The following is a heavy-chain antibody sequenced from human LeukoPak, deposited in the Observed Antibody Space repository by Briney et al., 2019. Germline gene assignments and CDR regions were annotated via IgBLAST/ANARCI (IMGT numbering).Heavy chain of an antibody. CDR2: ISGDVDST. Sequence: GGCFSLSCASSGFTFDDYAMHWVRLAPGKGLEWVSLISGDVDSTYYADSVKGRFTISRDKSKNSLYLQMSSLRAEDTAVYYCARSLGWYDYW. D-gene: IGHD6-19*01. J-gene: IGHJ4*01. CDR3: ARSLGWYDY. V-gene: IGHV3-43*02. CDR1: GFTFDDYA.